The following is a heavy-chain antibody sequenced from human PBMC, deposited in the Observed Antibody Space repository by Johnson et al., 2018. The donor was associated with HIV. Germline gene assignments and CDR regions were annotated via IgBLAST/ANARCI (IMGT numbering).Heavy chain of an antibody. J-gene: IGHJ3*02. D-gene: IGHD2-21*01. CDR2: IRYDGDIT. CDR3: ARARTVVIARPDAFDI. Sequence: QMMLVESGGGVVQPGGSLRLSCAASGFTFSNYGMHWVRQAPGKGLEWVAFIRYDGDITYYADSVKGRFTISRDNSKNTLYLQMNSLRAEDTAVYYCARARTVVIARPDAFDIWGQGTMVTVSS. V-gene: IGHV3-30*02. CDR1: GFTFSNYG.